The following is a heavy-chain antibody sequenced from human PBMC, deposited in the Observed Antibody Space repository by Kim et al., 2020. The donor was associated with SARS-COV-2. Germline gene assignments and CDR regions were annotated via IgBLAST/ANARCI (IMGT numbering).Heavy chain of an antibody. D-gene: IGHD3-10*01. CDR1: LSTFSSYA. J-gene: IGHJ6*02. Sequence: GGSLRLSCAASLSTFSSYAMSWVRQAPGKGLEWVSSISNSGFTTYYGDSVKGRFTISRDNSKKTLYLQMNSLRPEDTAVYYCAQGGYYYSLDVWGQGTAVTVSS. CDR2: ISNSGFTT. V-gene: IGHV3-23*01. CDR3: AQGGYYYSLDV.